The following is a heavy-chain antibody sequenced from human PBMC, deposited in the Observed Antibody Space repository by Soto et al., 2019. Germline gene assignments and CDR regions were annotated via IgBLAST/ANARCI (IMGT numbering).Heavy chain of an antibody. CDR3: TRDWEITVSTWSFGGF. J-gene: IGHJ4*02. V-gene: IGHV1-69*08. CDR2: IIPFHGVT. CDR1: GGTFSPYT. Sequence: QVQLVQSGAEVKKPGSSVKVSCKASGGTFSPYTINWERQAPGQGLEWMGRIIPFHGVTNYAQKFHARVTITADKSTSTAYMELSGLRFEDTAMYYCTRDWEITVSTWSFGGFWGRGTLVTVSS. D-gene: IGHD3-10*01.